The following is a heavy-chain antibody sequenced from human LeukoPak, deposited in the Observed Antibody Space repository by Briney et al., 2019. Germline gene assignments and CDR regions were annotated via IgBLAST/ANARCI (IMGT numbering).Heavy chain of an antibody. CDR2: IYYSGST. D-gene: IGHD3-3*01. V-gene: IGHV4-31*03. J-gene: IGHJ4*02. CDR1: GGSISSGGYY. Sequence: PSETLSLTCTVSGGSISSGGYYWSWIRQHPGKGLEWIGYIYYSGSTYYNPSLKSRVTISVDKSKNQFSLKLSSVTAADTAVYYCARVNYDFWSGYSIPRFDYWGQGTLVTVSS. CDR3: ARVNYDFWSGYSIPRFDY.